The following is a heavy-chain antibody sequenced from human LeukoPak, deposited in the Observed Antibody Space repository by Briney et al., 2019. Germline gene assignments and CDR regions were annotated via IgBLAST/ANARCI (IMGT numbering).Heavy chain of an antibody. CDR1: GFTFGDYA. D-gene: IGHD2-8*01. CDR2: IRSKAYGGTT. V-gene: IGHV3-49*04. Sequence: GRSLRLSCTASGFTFGDYAMSWVRQAPGKGLEWVGFIRSKAYGGTTEYAASVKGRFTISRDDPKSIAYLQMNSLKTEDTAVYYCTRDYEGDIVLRFDPWGQGTLVTVSS. J-gene: IGHJ5*02. CDR3: TRDYEGDIVLRFDP.